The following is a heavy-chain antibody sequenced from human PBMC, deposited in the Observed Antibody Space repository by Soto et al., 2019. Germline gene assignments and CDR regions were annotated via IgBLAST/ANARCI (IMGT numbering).Heavy chain of an antibody. D-gene: IGHD4-4*01. CDR3: AKDTTVKSLPYGMDV. J-gene: IGHJ6*02. V-gene: IGHV3-30*18. CDR1: GFTFSSYG. CDR2: ISYDGSNK. Sequence: GGSLRLSCAASGFTFSSYGMHWVRQAPGKGLEWVAVISYDGSNKYYADSVKGRFTISRDNSKNTLYLQMNSLRAEDTAVYYCAKDTTVKSLPYGMDVWGQGTTVTVSS.